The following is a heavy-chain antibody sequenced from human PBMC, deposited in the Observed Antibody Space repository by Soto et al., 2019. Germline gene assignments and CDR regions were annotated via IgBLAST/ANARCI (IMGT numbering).Heavy chain of an antibody. CDR1: GGSISSSSYY. J-gene: IGHJ3*02. CDR2: IYYSGST. D-gene: IGHD5-12*01. V-gene: IGHV4-39*01. Sequence: QLQLQESGPGLVKTSETLSLTCNVSGGSISSSSYYWGWIRQPPGKGLEWIGRIYYSGSTYYNPSLKRRATIPVDTSKNQFSLKLSSVTAADTAVYYCARHERDIGYDSDALDIWGQGTMVTVSS. CDR3: ARHERDIGYDSDALDI.